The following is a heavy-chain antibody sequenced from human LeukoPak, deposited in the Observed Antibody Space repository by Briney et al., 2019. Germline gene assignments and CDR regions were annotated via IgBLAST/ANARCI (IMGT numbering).Heavy chain of an antibody. CDR3: ARQSSGWIDY. J-gene: IGHJ4*02. CDR1: GGSISSYY. Sequence: PSETLCLTCTASGGSISSYYWSWIRQPPGKGLEWIGYIYYSGSTNYNPSLKSRVTISVDTSKNQFSLKLSSVTAADTAVYYCARQSSGWIDYWGQGTLVTVSS. D-gene: IGHD6-19*01. V-gene: IGHV4-59*08. CDR2: IYYSGST.